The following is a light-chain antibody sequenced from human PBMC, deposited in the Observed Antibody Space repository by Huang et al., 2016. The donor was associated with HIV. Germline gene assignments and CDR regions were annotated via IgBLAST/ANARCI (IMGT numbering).Light chain of an antibody. CDR1: QSVSTN. J-gene: IGKJ3*01. CDR3: HQYNDWPIS. CDR2: GAS. Sequence: EMVLTQSPATLSVSPVGRATLSCRASQSVSTNLAWYQQKPGQAPRLLIYGASTRATGVPARFRGSGSGTECTLTISDLQSEDFAVYYCHQYNDWPISFGPGTKVDIK. V-gene: IGKV3-15*01.